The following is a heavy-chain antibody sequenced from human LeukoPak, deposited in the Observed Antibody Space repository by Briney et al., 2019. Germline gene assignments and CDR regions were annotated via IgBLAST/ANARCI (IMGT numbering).Heavy chain of an antibody. V-gene: IGHV5-51*01. J-gene: IGHJ4*02. CDR3: ARGGYQLLPYFDY. D-gene: IGHD2-2*01. CDR2: IYPGDSDT. CDR1: GYSFTSYW. Sequence: GESLKISCKGSGYSFTSYWIGWGRQMPGKGLEWMGIIYPGDSDTRYSPSFQGQVTISADQSISTAYLQWSSLKASDTAMYYCARGGYQLLPYFDYWGQGTLVTVSS.